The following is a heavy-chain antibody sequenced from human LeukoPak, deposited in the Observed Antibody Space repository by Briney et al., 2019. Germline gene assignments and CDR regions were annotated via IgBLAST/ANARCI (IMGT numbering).Heavy chain of an antibody. Sequence: GGSLRLSCTASGFTFGDYTMYWFRQAPGKGLEWVGFIRSKDYGGTTEYAASVKDRLSISRDDSKCIAYLQMNSLKTEDTAVYYCTREWELPGSDFDYWGRGTLVTVSS. V-gene: IGHV3-49*03. CDR3: TREWELPGSDFDY. CDR1: GFTFGDYT. D-gene: IGHD1-26*01. J-gene: IGHJ4*02. CDR2: IRSKDYGGTT.